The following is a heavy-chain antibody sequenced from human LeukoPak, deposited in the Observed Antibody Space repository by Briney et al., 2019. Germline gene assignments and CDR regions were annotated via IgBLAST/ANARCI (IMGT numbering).Heavy chain of an antibody. J-gene: IGHJ4*02. CDR2: ISGSGGST. D-gene: IGHD3-9*01. Sequence: GRSLRLSCAASGFTFSSYAMSWVRQAPGKGLEWVSAISGSGGSTYYADSVKGRFTISRDNSKNTLYLQMNSLRAEDTAVYYCAKDLLGRAGYYNLDYWGQGTLVTVSS. CDR1: GFTFSSYA. V-gene: IGHV3-23*01. CDR3: AKDLLGRAGYYNLDY.